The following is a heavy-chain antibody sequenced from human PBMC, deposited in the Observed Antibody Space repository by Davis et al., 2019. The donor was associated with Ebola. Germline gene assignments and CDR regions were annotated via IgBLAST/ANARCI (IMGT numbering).Heavy chain of an antibody. CDR2: ISSGGST. Sequence: GVLKISCAASGFTVRSNYMSWVRQAPGKGLEWVSVISSGGSTYYAASVKGRFTISRDNSKNTLYLQMNSLRAEDTAVYYCARALGGDWFDPWGQGTLVTVSS. CDR3: ARALGGDWFDP. CDR1: GFTVRSNY. J-gene: IGHJ5*02. V-gene: IGHV3-53*01. D-gene: IGHD2-21*01.